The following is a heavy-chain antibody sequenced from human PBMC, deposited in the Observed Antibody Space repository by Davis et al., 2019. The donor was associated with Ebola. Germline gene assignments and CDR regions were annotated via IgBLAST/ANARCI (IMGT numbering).Heavy chain of an antibody. J-gene: IGHJ6*03. CDR1: GGSISSYY. D-gene: IGHD1-26*01. CDR2: IYTSGST. CDR3: ARVFGRSGTYHFHYQLDV. Sequence: SETLSLTCTVSGGSISSYYWSWIRQPAGKGLEWIGRIYTSGSTNYNPSLKGRVTMSIDTSKNQFSLKVRSVTAADTAVYYCARVFGRSGTYHFHYQLDVWGKGTTVTVSS. V-gene: IGHV4-4*07.